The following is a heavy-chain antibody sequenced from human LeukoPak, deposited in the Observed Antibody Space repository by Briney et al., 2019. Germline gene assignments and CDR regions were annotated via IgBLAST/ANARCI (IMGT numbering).Heavy chain of an antibody. CDR1: GGSISSSSYY. Sequence: PSETLSLTCTVSGGSISSSSYYWGWIRQPPGKGLEWIGSIYYSGSTYYNPSLKSRVTISVDTSENQFSLKLSSVTAADTAVYYCARHDPPRDGITIFGVAYDYWGQGTLVTVSS. CDR3: ARHDPPRDGITIFGVAYDY. CDR2: IYYSGST. D-gene: IGHD3-3*01. J-gene: IGHJ4*02. V-gene: IGHV4-39*01.